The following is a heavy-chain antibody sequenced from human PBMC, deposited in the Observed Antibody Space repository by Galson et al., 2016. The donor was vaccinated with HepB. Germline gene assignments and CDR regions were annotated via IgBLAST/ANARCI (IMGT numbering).Heavy chain of an antibody. CDR2: IYNSGRT. V-gene: IGHV3-53*01. CDR1: GFSVSSNY. Sequence: SLRLSCAASGFSVSSNYMNWVRQAPGKGLEWVSIIYNSGRTYYADPVQGRYTIATDNSNNTLYLQMNRLRAEDTAVYYCARDREGAEAATSLGLGFYYHYYMDVWGTGTTVTVSS. J-gene: IGHJ6*03. CDR3: ARDREGAEAATSLGLGFYYHYYMDV. D-gene: IGHD3-16*01.